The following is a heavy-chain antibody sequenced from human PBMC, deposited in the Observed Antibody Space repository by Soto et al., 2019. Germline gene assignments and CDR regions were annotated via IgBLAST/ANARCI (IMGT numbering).Heavy chain of an antibody. CDR3: ARIPGSSGYDSFDY. Sequence: ASVQVSCKASGYTFTGYYMHWVRQAPGQGLEWMGWINPNSGGTNYAQKFQGWVTMTRDTSISTAYMELNRLRSVDTAVYSCARIPGSSGYDSFDYWGQGTLVTVSS. D-gene: IGHD5-12*01. V-gene: IGHV1-2*04. CDR2: INPNSGGT. J-gene: IGHJ4*02. CDR1: GYTFTGYY.